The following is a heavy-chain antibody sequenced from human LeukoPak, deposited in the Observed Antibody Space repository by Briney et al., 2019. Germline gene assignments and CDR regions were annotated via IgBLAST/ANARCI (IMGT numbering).Heavy chain of an antibody. CDR3: ARRAPDSWYGGALDF. V-gene: IGHV4-39*07. CDR2: VYYGGST. CDR1: GGSISSSSYY. D-gene: IGHD3-10*01. Sequence: PSETLSLTCTVFGGSISSSSYYWGWIRQPPGKGMEWIGTVYYGGSTYSNPSLKSRVSMSLDPSTNQFSLRLRSVTAADTAVYYCARRAPDSWYGGALDFWGQGTVVTVSS. J-gene: IGHJ3*01.